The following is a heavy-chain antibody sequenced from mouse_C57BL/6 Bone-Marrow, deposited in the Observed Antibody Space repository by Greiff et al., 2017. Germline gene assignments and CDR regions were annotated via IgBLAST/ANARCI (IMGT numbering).Heavy chain of an antibody. V-gene: IGHV2-2*01. D-gene: IGHD5-5*01. J-gene: IGHJ3*01. CDR2: IWSGGST. CDR3: GRKRLPPFAY. CDR1: GFSLTSYG. Sequence: QVQLKESGPGLVQPSQSLSITCTVSGFSLTSYGVHWVRQSPGKGLEWLGVIWSGGSTDYNAAFISRLSISQDNSKSQVFFKMNSLQADDTAIYYCGRKRLPPFAYWGQGTLVTVSA.